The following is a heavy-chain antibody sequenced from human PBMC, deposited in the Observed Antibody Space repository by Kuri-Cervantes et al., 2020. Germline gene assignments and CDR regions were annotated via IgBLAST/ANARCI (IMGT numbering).Heavy chain of an antibody. J-gene: IGHJ4*02. Sequence: GESLKISCAASGFTFSSYDMHWVRQATGKGLEWVSSIGTAGDTYYSGSVKGRFTISRENAKNSLYLHMNSLRAGDTAVYYCARGDGYNSDAFDYWGQGTLVTVSS. D-gene: IGHD5-24*01. CDR3: ARGDGYNSDAFDY. CDR1: GFTFSSYD. CDR2: IGTAGDT. V-gene: IGHV3-13*01.